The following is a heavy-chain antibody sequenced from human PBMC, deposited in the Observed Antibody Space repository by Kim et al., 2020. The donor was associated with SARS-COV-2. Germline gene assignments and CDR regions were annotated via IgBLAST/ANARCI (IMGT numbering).Heavy chain of an antibody. J-gene: IGHJ4*02. CDR1: GFTFSDFS. CDR3: ARDPHSLDY. V-gene: IGHV3-48*02. CDR2: VSHSYGT. Sequence: GGSLRLSCAASGFTFSDFSMNWVRQAPGKGLEWVAYVSHSYGTYYADSMKGRFTISRDNAKNSLYLQMSNLRDEDTAVYYCARDPHSLDYWGQGTLVTVS. D-gene: IGHD3-16*02.